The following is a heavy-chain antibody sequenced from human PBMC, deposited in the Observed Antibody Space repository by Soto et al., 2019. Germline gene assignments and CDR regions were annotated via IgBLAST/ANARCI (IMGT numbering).Heavy chain of an antibody. CDR1: GFSFSSYE. Sequence: EVQMVESGGGLVQPGGSLRLSCAASGFSFSSYEMHWVRQATGKGLDWVSAIGTAGATYYSDSVKGRFTISRENAKNSFYLQMNSLRAGDTAVYYCVRGGYYGSGPIDVWGPGTTVTVSS. CDR3: VRGGYYGSGPIDV. J-gene: IGHJ6*02. CDR2: IGTAGAT. V-gene: IGHV3-13*01. D-gene: IGHD3-10*01.